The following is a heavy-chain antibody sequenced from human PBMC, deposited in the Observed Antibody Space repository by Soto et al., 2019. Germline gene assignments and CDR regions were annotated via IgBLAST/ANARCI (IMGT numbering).Heavy chain of an antibody. V-gene: IGHV3-30*18. CDR1: GFTFSTYG. Sequence: GGSLRLSCAASGFTFSTYGMHWVRQTPGKGLEWVALISYDGSNKHYSDSVRGRFTISRDNSKNTLYLQMTSLRVEDTAVYSCAKDRAGVLAATTFDNWGQGALVTVSS. CDR3: AKDRAGVLAATTFDN. CDR2: ISYDGSNK. J-gene: IGHJ4*02. D-gene: IGHD3-10*01.